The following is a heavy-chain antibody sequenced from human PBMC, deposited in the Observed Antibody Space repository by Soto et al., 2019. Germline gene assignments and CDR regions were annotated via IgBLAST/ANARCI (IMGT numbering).Heavy chain of an antibody. V-gene: IGHV1-69*02. J-gene: IGHJ4*02. CDR1: GGTFSSYT. Sequence: GASVKVSCKASGGTFSSYTISWVRQAPGQGLEWMGRIIPILGIANYAQKFRGRVTITADKSTSTAYMELSSLRSEDTAVYYCARGIAGGIAVDWGQGTLVTVSS. CDR2: IIPILGIA. CDR3: ARGIAGGIAVD. D-gene: IGHD6-19*01.